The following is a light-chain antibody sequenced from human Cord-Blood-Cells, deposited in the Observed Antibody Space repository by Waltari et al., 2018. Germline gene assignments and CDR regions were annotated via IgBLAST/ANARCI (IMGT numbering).Light chain of an antibody. V-gene: IGKV1-39*01. CDR2: AAS. CDR1: QSISSY. CDR3: QQSYSTHALT. J-gene: IGKJ4*01. Sequence: DIQMTQSPSSLSASVGDRVTITCRASQSISSYLNWYQQKPGKAPKLLIYAASSLQSGVPSRFSCSGSGTDFTLTISSLQPEDFATYYCQQSYSTHALTFGGGTKVEIK.